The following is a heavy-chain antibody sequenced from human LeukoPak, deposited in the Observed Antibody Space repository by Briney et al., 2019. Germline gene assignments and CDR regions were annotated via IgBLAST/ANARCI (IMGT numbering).Heavy chain of an antibody. CDR2: IEPNSGGP. CDR1: GYTFTGNY. J-gene: IGHJ3*02. Sequence: ASVKVSCKASGYTFTGNYMHWVRQAPGQGLEWMGWIEPNSGGPFYAQKFQGRVTMTRDTSISTAYMELSRLRSDDTAVYYCARSRMSDAFDIWGQGTLVTVST. CDR3: ARSRMSDAFDI. D-gene: IGHD2/OR15-2a*01. V-gene: IGHV1-2*02.